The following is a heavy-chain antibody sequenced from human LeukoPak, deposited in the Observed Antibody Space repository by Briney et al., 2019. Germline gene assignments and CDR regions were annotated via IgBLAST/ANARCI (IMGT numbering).Heavy chain of an antibody. Sequence: EGSLRLSCAASRFTFSSYAMSWVRQAPGKGLEWVSAISGSGGSTYYADSVKGRFTISRDNSKNTLYLQMNSPRAEDTGVYYWAKAADGSSSSRGERAPVTVSS. CDR1: RFTFSSYA. CDR3: AKAADGSSSS. J-gene: IGHJ4*02. CDR2: ISGSGGST. D-gene: IGHD3-10*01. V-gene: IGHV3-23*01.